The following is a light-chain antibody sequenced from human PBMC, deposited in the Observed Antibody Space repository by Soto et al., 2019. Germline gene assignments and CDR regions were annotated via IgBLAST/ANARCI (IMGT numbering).Light chain of an antibody. J-gene: IGKJ4*01. CDR3: QQYNSYPLT. Sequence: EIQMTQSPSYLSVSVGDIVTITCRASQGIGNDIGWYQQKPGKAPKRLIYAASSLQSGVPSRFSGSEFGTEFTLTISSLQPEDFATYYCQQYNSYPLTFGGGTKVEVK. V-gene: IGKV1-17*01. CDR1: QGIGND. CDR2: AAS.